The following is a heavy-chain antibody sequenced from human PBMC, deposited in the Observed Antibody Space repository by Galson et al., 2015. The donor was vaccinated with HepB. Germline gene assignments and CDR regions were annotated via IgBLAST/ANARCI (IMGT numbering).Heavy chain of an antibody. J-gene: IGHJ5*02. CDR2: FHPEEAET. D-gene: IGHD3-3*01. CDR1: GYSLTDLS. V-gene: IGHV1-24*01. Sequence: SVKVSCKVSGYSLTDLSIQWVRQAPGKGLEWMGGFHPEEAETFYAQKFQGRVTMTEDTSTDTANMELNSRKSEDTAIYYCANAVGDFWSGFEACGQGTLVTVPS. CDR3: ANAVGDFWSGFEA.